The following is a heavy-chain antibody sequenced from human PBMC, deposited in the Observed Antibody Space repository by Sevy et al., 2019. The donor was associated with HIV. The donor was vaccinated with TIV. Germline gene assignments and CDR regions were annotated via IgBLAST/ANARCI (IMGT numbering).Heavy chain of an antibody. CDR3: AREGCTKPHDY. Sequence: GGSLRLSCAASGFTFSKYSMSWVRQPPGKGLEWVSTLSFGGGEINYADSVKGRFTISRDNSKRSEYLQMNNLRPEETAVYYCAREGCTKPHDYWGQGTLVTVSS. CDR1: GFTFSKYS. V-gene: IGHV3-23*01. CDR2: LSFGGGEI. D-gene: IGHD2-8*01. J-gene: IGHJ4*02.